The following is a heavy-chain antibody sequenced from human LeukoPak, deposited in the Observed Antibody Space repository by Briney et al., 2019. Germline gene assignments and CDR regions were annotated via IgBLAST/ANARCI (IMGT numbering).Heavy chain of an antibody. D-gene: IGHD4-23*01. CDR1: SGSISSIHYY. V-gene: IGHV4-30-4*01. CDR2: IYYSGST. CDR3: ARESTVITGQGRIFTGNYHGMDV. J-gene: IGHJ6*02. Sequence: SETLSLTCTVSSGSISSIHYYWSWIRQPPGKGLEWIGYIYYSGSTYYNPSLQSRVTISVDTSKNQFSLKLRSVTAADTAEYYCARESTVITGQGRIFTGNYHGMDVWATGPLSSSP.